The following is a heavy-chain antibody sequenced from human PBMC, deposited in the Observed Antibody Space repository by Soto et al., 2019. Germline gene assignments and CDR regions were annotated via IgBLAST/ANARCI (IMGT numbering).Heavy chain of an antibody. Sequence: QVQVLQSGAEVKKPGASVKVSCKASGYTFSNHGITWVRQAPGQGLEWMGWIGAYNGNTHYTQSLQGRVTMTTDTSTSTAYMELRGLRSDDTAVYYCARVRQLVVYFYYYMDVWGKGTTVTVSS. CDR2: IGAYNGNT. CDR3: ARVRQLVVYFYYYMDV. J-gene: IGHJ6*03. CDR1: GYTFSNHG. D-gene: IGHD6-6*01. V-gene: IGHV1-18*01.